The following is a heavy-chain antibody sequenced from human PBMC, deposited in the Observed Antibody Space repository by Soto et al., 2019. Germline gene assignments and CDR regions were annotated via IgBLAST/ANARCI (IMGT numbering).Heavy chain of an antibody. CDR2: INNDGSNT. J-gene: IGHJ6*02. CDR3: ARDPLIGTTDYGLDV. Sequence: EVQLVESGGGLVQPGGSLRLSCAASGFTFSTSWMHWVRQLPGKGLVWVSRINNDGSNTAYADSVKGRFTISRDNAQSTLYLQMNSLRAEDTAVYYCARDPLIGTTDYGLDVWGQGTTVSVSS. D-gene: IGHD1-7*01. V-gene: IGHV3-74*01. CDR1: GFTFSTSW.